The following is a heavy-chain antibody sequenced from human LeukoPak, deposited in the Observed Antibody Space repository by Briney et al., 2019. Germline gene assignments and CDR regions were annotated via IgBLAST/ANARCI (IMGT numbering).Heavy chain of an antibody. J-gene: IGHJ4*02. Sequence: PGGSLRLSCAASGFTFSSYSMNWVRQAPGKGLEWVSSIGSSSSYTYYADSVKGRFTVSRDNAKNSLYLQMNSLRAEDTAVYYCAREMTTVTRGEYYFDYWGQGTLVTVSS. CDR1: GFTFSSYS. D-gene: IGHD4-17*01. V-gene: IGHV3-21*01. CDR3: AREMTTVTRGEYYFDY. CDR2: IGSSSSYT.